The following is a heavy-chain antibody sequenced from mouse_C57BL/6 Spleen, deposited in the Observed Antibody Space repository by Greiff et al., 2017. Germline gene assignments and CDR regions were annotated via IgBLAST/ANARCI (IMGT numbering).Heavy chain of an antibody. CDR2: IYPRSGNT. D-gene: IGHD3-2*02. J-gene: IGHJ4*01. CDR3: AMRGSSGYYAMDY. V-gene: IGHV1-81*01. Sequence: VPLVVSGAELARPGASVKLSCKASGYTFTSSGISWVKQRTGQGLEWIGVIYPRSGNTYYNETFKGKATLTADKSSSTAYMELRSLTSEDSAVYFGAMRGSSGYYAMDYGGQGTSVTVSS. CDR1: GYTFTSSG.